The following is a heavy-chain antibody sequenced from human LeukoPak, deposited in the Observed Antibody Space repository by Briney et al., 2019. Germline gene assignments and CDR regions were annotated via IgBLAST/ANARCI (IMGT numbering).Heavy chain of an antibody. CDR1: GGSITSGSYY. V-gene: IGHV4-61*02. J-gene: IGHJ3*02. CDR3: ARDQALGYGWPTVLAIDI. D-gene: IGHD6-19*01. CDR2: IYTSGST. Sequence: PSETLSLTCTVSGGSITSGSYYWRWIRQPAGKGLEWIGRIYTSGSTNYNPSLKSRVTMSVDTSKNQFSLNVSSVTAADTAVYYCARDQALGYGWPTVLAIDIWGQGTMVIVSS.